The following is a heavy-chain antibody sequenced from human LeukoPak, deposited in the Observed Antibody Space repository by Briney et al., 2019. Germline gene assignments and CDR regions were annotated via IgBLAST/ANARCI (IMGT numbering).Heavy chain of an antibody. V-gene: IGHV1-2*02. CDR3: ARGNYDFWSGYAPPCYYYYYMDV. J-gene: IGHJ6*03. Sequence: ASVKVSCKASGYTFTGYYMHWVRQAPGQGLEWMGWINPNSGGTNYAQKFQGRVTMTRDTSISTAYMELSRLRSDDTAVYYCARGNYDFWSGYAPPCYYYYYMDVWGKGTTVTVSS. CDR1: GYTFTGYY. CDR2: INPNSGGT. D-gene: IGHD3-3*01.